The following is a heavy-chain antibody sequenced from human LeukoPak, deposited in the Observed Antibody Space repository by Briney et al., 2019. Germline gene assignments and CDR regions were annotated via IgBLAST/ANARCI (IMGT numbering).Heavy chain of an antibody. CDR2: ISAYNGNT. D-gene: IGHD2-2*02. J-gene: IGHJ5*02. Sequence: GASVKVSCKASGYTFTSYGISWVRQAPGQGLEWMGWISAYNGNTNYAQKLQDRVTMTTDTSTSTAYMELRSLRSDDTAVYYCARSIVVVPAAIVFWFDPWGQGTLVTVSS. V-gene: IGHV1-18*01. CDR1: GYTFTSYG. CDR3: ARSIVVVPAAIVFWFDP.